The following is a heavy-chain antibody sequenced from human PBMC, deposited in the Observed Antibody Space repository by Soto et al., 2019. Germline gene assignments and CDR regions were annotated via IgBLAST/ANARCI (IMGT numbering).Heavy chain of an antibody. J-gene: IGHJ3*02. Sequence: GGALRLSCAASGFTCSSYAFSRVRQAPGKGLEWVSGNIGSGGSTYDADSVKGRFSISRDYSKNSLCLQVCVWGGRGTLSLCYAFEMWGEPIMVTV. CDR1: GFTCSSYA. CDR2: NIGSGGST. D-gene: IGHD7-27*01. CDR3: AFEM. V-gene: IGHV3-23*01.